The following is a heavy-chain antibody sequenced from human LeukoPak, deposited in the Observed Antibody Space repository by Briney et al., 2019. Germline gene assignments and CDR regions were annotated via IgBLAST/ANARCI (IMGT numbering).Heavy chain of an antibody. CDR3: ARGGTVVAGLDY. V-gene: IGHV1-2*02. D-gene: IGHD6-19*01. J-gene: IGHJ4*02. Sequence: ASVKVSCKASGYTFTRHYIHWVRQAPGQGLEWMGWNNPNSGGTNYAQKFQGRVTLTRDTSISTAHMELSSLSSDDTAVYYCARGGTVVAGLDYWGQGTLVPVSS. CDR1: GYTFTRHY. CDR2: NNPNSGGT.